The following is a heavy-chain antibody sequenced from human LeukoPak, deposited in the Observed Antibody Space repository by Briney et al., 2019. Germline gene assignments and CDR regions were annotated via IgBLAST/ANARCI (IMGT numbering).Heavy chain of an antibody. Sequence: QTLSLTCAISGYSVSSNSAAWNWIRQSPSRGLEWLGRTYYRSKWSNDYAVSVKSRITINPDTSQNQFSLQLNSLTPEDTAVYYCARAPIGGWYFDLWGRGTLVTVSS. D-gene: IGHD2-15*01. CDR1: GYSVSSNSAA. V-gene: IGHV6-1*01. CDR2: TYYRSKWSN. CDR3: ARAPIGGWYFDL. J-gene: IGHJ2*01.